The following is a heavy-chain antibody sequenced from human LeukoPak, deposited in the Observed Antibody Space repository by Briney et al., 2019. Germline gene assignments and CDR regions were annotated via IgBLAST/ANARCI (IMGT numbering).Heavy chain of an antibody. D-gene: IGHD6-19*01. CDR1: GFTFSSYN. V-gene: IGHV3-21*06. CDR2: ISHSSSYI. CDR3: AKGVVEQWLVHWFDP. Sequence: GGSLRLSCAASGFTFSSYNMNWVRQAPGKGLEWVSSISHSSSYIYYADSVKGRFTISRDNAKNSLDLQMNSLRAEDTAVYYCAKGVVEQWLVHWFDPWGQGILVTVSS. J-gene: IGHJ5*02.